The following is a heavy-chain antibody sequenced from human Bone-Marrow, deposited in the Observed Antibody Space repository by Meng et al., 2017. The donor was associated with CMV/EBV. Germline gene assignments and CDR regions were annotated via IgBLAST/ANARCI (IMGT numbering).Heavy chain of an antibody. V-gene: IGHV3-20*04. J-gene: IGHJ6*02. CDR1: GFSFGDYA. CDR2: IDWNGGNT. D-gene: IGHD1-1*01. CDR3: ARVDNAYYYYGVDV. Sequence: GESLKISCAASGFSFGDYAMSWVRQAPGKGLQWVSGIDWNGGNTGYADSVKGRFTISRDNAKNSLVLQMNSLRAEDTAFYYCARVDNAYYYYGVDVWGQGTKVTVSS.